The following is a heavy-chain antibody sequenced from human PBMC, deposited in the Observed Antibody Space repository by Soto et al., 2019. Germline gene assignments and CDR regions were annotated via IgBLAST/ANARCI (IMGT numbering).Heavy chain of an antibody. J-gene: IGHJ4*02. V-gene: IGHV3-74*01. Sequence: PGGSLRLSCAASGFTFSTYWMHWVRQAPGKGLVWVSRINNDGSSTNYADSVKGRFTISRDNAKNTLYLQMNSLRADDTAVYYCARKVYSSGWYNDYRGQRTLVTVSS. D-gene: IGHD6-19*01. CDR3: ARKVYSSGWYNDY. CDR1: GFTFSTYW. CDR2: INNDGSST.